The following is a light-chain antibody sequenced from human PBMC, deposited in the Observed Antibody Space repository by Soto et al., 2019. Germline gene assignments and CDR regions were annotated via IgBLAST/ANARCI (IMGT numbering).Light chain of an antibody. Sequence: EIVLTQSPGTPSLSPGDRATLSCRASQSVSSDYVAWYQQKPGQTPNVLIYRASIRATGIPDRFSGSGSGTDFTLTISRLEPEDFAVYYFQQYGASPLTFGGGTKVEIK. CDR2: RAS. J-gene: IGKJ4*01. CDR1: QSVSSDY. CDR3: QQYGASPLT. V-gene: IGKV3-20*01.